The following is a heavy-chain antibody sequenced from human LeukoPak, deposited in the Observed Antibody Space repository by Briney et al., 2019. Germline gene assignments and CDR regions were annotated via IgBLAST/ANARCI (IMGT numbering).Heavy chain of an antibody. CDR2: IYYSGST. J-gene: IGHJ4*02. V-gene: IGHV4-39*02. D-gene: IGHD3-16*02. CDR3: ARESYYDYVWGSYRFDY. CDR1: GGSISSSSYY. Sequence: SETLSLTCTVPGGSISSSSYYWGWIRQPPGKGLEWIGSIYYSGSTYYNPSLKSRVTISVDTSKNQFSLKLSSVTAADTAVYYCARESYYDYVWGSYRFDYWGQGTLVTVSS.